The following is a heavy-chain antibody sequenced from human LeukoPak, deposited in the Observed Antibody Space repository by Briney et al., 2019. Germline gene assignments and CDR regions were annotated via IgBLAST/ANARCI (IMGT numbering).Heavy chain of an antibody. CDR3: ARVMGSGSYYLFDY. D-gene: IGHD1-26*01. Sequence: SLKVSCKASGGTFSSYAISWVRQAPGQGLEWMGGIIPIFGTANYAHKFQGRVTITTDESKSTAYMELRSLRSEDTAVYYCARVMGSGSYYLFDYWGQGTLVTVSP. CDR2: IIPIFGTA. V-gene: IGHV1-69*05. CDR1: GGTFSSYA. J-gene: IGHJ4*02.